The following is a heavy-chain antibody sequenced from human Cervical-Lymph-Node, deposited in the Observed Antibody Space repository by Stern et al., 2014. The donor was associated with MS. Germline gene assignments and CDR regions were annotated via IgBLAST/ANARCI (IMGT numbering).Heavy chain of an antibody. V-gene: IGHV3-30*18. CDR3: AKGDNWRRLNP. D-gene: IGHD1-20*01. CDR2: ISADGTLK. Sequence: VQLVESGGGVVQPGRSLRLSCAASGFTFSACGMHWVRQAPGKGLEWVAVISADGTLKFYGDSVKGRFTISRDNSKNTLFLQMNSLRAEDTAVYYCAKGDNWRRLNPWGQGTLVTVSS. J-gene: IGHJ5*02. CDR1: GFTFSACG.